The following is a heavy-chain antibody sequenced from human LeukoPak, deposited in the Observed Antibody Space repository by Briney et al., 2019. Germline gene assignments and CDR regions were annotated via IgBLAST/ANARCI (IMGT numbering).Heavy chain of an antibody. CDR1: GGSISSGGYY. V-gene: IGHV4-31*03. Sequence: SQTLSLTCTVSGGSISSGGYYWSWIRQHPGKGLEWIGYIYYSGSAYYNPSLKSRVTISVDTSKSQFSLKLSSVTAADTAVYYCARAGYSGYLPDYWGQGTLVTVSS. CDR2: IYYSGSA. D-gene: IGHD5-12*01. J-gene: IGHJ4*02. CDR3: ARAGYSGYLPDY.